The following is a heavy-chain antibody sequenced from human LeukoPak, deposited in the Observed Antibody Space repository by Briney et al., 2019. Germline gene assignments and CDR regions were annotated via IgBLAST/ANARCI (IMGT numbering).Heavy chain of an antibody. CDR2: FHYSGSP. J-gene: IGHJ4*02. Sequence: SETLSLTCTVSGGSITSYYWSWIRQPPGKGLEWIGYFHYSGSPNYNPSLKSRVTISVDTSKNQFSLKLFSVTAADTALYYCARAGGISPFDYWGQGTLVTVSS. V-gene: IGHV4-59*01. CDR1: GGSITSYY. CDR3: ARAGGISPFDY. D-gene: IGHD4-23*01.